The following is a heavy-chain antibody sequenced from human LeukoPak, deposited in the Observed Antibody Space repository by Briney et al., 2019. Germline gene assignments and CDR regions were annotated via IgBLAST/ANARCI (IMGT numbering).Heavy chain of an antibody. CDR2: IRYDGSNN. D-gene: IGHD6-13*01. Sequence: GGSLRLSCAASGFTFSSYGMHWVRQAPGKGLEWVAFIRYDGSNNYYADSVKGRFTISRDNSKNTLYLQMNSLRAEDTAVYYCAKDQGSSWFYYFDYWGQGTLVTVSS. J-gene: IGHJ4*02. CDR3: AKDQGSSWFYYFDY. V-gene: IGHV3-30*02. CDR1: GFTFSSYG.